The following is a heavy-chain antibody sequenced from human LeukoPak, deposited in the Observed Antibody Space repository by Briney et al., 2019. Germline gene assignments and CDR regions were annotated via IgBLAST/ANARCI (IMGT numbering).Heavy chain of an antibody. CDR2: IKPDGSEK. CDR3: AREDTWAFDM. Sequence: GGSLCLSCAASGFTFRNYWMSWVRQTPGKGLEWVATIKPDGSEKDYVHSVKGRFTISRDNAKNSLYLQMDSLRAEDTALYYCAREDTWAFDMWGQDTMLIVSS. D-gene: IGHD5-18*01. V-gene: IGHV3-7*01. J-gene: IGHJ3*02. CDR1: GFTFRNYW.